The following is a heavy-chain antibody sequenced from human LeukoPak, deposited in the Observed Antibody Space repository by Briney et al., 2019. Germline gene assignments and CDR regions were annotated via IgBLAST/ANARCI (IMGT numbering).Heavy chain of an antibody. D-gene: IGHD4-17*01. CDR3: ARPYNYGEFVGWYFDL. V-gene: IGHV1-8*01. CDR1: GYTFTSYD. Sequence: GASVKVSCKASGYTFTSYDINWVRQATGQGLEWMGWMNPNSGNTGYAQKFQGRVTMTRNTSISTAYMELSSLRSEDTAVYYCARPYNYGEFVGWYFDLWGRGTLVTVSS. CDR2: MNPNSGNT. J-gene: IGHJ2*01.